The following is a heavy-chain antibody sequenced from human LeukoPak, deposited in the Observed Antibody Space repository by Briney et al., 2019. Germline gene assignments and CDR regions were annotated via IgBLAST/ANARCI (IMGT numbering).Heavy chain of an antibody. J-gene: IGHJ4*02. Sequence: GGSLRLSCAASGFTFTSYGMHWVRQAPGKGLVWVSRINSDGSSTSYADSVKGRFTISRDNAKNTLYLQMNSLRAEDTAVYYCARGGGYSYGPFDYWGQGTLVTVSS. CDR3: ARGGGYSYGPFDY. D-gene: IGHD5-18*01. CDR1: GFTFTSYG. V-gene: IGHV3-74*01. CDR2: INSDGSST.